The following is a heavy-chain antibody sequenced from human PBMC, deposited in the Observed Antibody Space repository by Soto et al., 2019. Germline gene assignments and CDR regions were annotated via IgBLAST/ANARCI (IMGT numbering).Heavy chain of an antibody. CDR3: ARLAASGRGWDV. CDR1: GFTFSNYW. Sequence: EVQLVESGGGLVQPGGSRRLSCVDSGFTFSNYWMSWVRQAPVKGLEWVGNIKQDGSEENYVDSVKGRFTISRDNAKNSMYLQMNGLRAEDTAVYYCARLAASGRGWDVWGQGTTVVVSS. CDR2: IKQDGSEE. D-gene: IGHD6-13*01. V-gene: IGHV3-7*01. J-gene: IGHJ6*02.